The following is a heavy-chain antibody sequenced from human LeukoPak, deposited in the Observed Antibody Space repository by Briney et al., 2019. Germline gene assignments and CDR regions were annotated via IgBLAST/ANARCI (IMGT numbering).Heavy chain of an antibody. CDR1: GFTFTTSW. J-gene: IGHJ4*02. D-gene: IGHD2-8*01. CDR2: IKGDGSEK. Sequence: GGSLRLSCAASGFTFTTSWMSWVRQAPGKGLEWVANIKGDGSEKYYVDSVKGRLTISRDNAKNSLYLQMKSLRVEDTAVYYCARDKYGGTDYWGQGTLVTVSS. CDR3: ARDKYGGTDY. V-gene: IGHV3-7*03.